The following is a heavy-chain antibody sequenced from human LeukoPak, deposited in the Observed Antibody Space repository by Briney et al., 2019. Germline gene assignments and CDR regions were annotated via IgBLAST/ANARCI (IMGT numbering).Heavy chain of an antibody. CDR2: ISAYNGDT. J-gene: IGHJ4*02. V-gene: IGHV1-18*01. D-gene: IGHD1-7*01. CDR3: ARDPTGTTLPFFDY. CDR1: GYTFTSYG. Sequence: ASVKVSCKASGYTFTSYGINWVRQAPGQGLEWMGWISAYNGDTNYAQKLQGRVTMTTDTSTSTAYMELRSLRSDDTAVYYCARDPTGTTLPFFDYWGQGTLVTVSS.